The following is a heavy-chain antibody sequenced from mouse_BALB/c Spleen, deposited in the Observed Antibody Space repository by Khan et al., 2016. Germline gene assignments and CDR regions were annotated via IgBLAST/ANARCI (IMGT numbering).Heavy chain of an antibody. CDR1: GFNITHYY. D-gene: IGHD2-10*01. Sequence: VQLQQSGAELVRPGALVKLSCKASGFNITHYYMHWVKQRPEQGLEWIGWIDPENGNTINDPKFQGMAIITADTSSNTVYLQLTSLTSEDTAVYYCARSYYGNYAWFAYWGQGTLVTVSA. CDR3: ARSYYGNYAWFAY. J-gene: IGHJ3*01. V-gene: IGHV14-1*02. CDR2: IDPENGNT.